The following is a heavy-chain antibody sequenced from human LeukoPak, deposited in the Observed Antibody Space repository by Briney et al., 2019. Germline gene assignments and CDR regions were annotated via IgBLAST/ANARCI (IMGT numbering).Heavy chain of an antibody. CDR1: GFTLSSHW. J-gene: IGHJ6*02. D-gene: IGHD2-15*01. CDR3: ATLGYCSGGSCYTTYYGMDV. CDR2: INQDGTEK. V-gene: IGHV3-7*02. Sequence: PGGSLRLSCAASGFTLSSHWMSWVRQPPGRGLEWVANINQDGTEKYYVDSVKGRFTISRDNAKNSLYLQMNSLRAEDSAVYYCATLGYCSGGSCYTTYYGMDVWGQGTTVTVSS.